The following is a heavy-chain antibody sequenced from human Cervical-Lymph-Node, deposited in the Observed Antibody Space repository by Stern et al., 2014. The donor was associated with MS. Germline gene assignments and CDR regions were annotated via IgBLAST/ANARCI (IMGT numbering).Heavy chain of an antibody. Sequence: VQLVQSGGGVVQPGRSLRLSCAASGFTFSRNGMHWVRQAPGKGLEWVAVIWYDGSNDNYVDSVKGRFTISRAKSKNTLYLQMTSLRVEDTAVYYCVAYASGDNINHWGQGTLVTVSS. V-gene: IGHV3-33*01. CDR2: IWYDGSND. J-gene: IGHJ5*02. CDR3: VAYASGDNINH. CDR1: GFTFSRNG. D-gene: IGHD6-19*01.